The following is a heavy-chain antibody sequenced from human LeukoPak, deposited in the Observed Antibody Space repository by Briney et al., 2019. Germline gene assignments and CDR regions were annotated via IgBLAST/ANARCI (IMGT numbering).Heavy chain of an antibody. J-gene: IGHJ5*02. CDR2: IYPGDSDT. V-gene: IGHV5-51*01. D-gene: IGHD3-22*01. CDR3: ASLKRKYYYDSSGGDWFDP. Sequence: PGESLKISCKGSGYSFTSYWIGWVRQMPGKGLEWMGIIYPGDSDTRYSPSFQGQVTISADKSISTAYLQWSSLKASDTAMYYCASLKRKYYYDSSGGDWFDPWGQGTLVTVSS. CDR1: GYSFTSYW.